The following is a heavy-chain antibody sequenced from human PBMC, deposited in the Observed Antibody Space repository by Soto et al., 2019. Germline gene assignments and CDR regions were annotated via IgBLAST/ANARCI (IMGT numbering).Heavy chain of an antibody. Sequence: EVQLVESGGGLVQPGGSLRLSCAASGFTFSSYWMHWVRQAPGKGLVWVSRINSDGSSTSYADSVKGRFTISRDNAKNTLYLQMNSLRTEDTAVYYCTTYDYIWGSDRYRWAYWGQGALVTVSS. J-gene: IGHJ4*02. D-gene: IGHD3-16*02. CDR1: GFTFSSYW. CDR2: INSDGSST. V-gene: IGHV3-74*01. CDR3: TTYDYIWGSDRYRWAY.